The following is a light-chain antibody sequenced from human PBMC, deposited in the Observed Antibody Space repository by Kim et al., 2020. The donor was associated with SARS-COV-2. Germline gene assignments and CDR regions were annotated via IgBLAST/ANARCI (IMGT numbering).Light chain of an antibody. CDR2: GAS. V-gene: IGKV3D-7*01. J-gene: IGKJ2*01. Sequence: PGERGTLACRASQSVSSSYLTWYQQKPGQAPRLLIHGASTRATGIPARFSGSGSGTDFTLTISSLQPEDFAVYYCQQDYNLPYTFGQGTKLEI. CDR1: QSVSSSY. CDR3: QQDYNLPYT.